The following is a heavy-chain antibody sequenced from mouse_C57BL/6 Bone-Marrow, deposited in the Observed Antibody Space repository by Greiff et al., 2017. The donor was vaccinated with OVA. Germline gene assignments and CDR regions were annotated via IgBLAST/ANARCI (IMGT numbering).Heavy chain of an antibody. CDR2: ISNGGGST. D-gene: IGHD2-4*01. J-gene: IGHJ3*01. CDR1: GFTFSDYY. Sequence: EVHLVESGGGLVQPGGSLKLSCAASGFTFSDYYMYWVRQTPEKRLEWVAYISNGGGSTYYPATVKGRFTISRDNAKNTLYLQMSRLKSEDTAMYYCARQGYYDPFAYWGQGTLVTVSA. V-gene: IGHV5-12*01. CDR3: ARQGYYDPFAY.